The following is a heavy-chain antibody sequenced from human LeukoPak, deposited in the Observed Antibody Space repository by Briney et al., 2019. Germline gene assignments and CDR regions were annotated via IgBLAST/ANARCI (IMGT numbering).Heavy chain of an antibody. CDR2: IYYSGST. Sequence: PSEXLSLTCTVSGGSISSSSYYWRWVRQPPGKGLEWVGYIYYSGSTNYNPSLKSRVTISVETYKNQFSLKLSSVTAADTAVYYCASELVGATSFGYWGQGTLVTVSS. D-gene: IGHD1-26*01. CDR1: GGSISSSSYY. CDR3: ASELVGATSFGY. J-gene: IGHJ4*02. V-gene: IGHV4-61*01.